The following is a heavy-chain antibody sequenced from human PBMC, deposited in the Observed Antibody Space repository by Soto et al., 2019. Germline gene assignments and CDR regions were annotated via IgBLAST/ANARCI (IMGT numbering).Heavy chain of an antibody. CDR3: AREVLWFGELNGMDV. V-gene: IGHV4-4*07. CDR1: GGSISSYY. D-gene: IGHD3-10*01. J-gene: IGHJ6*02. CDR2: IYTSGST. Sequence: LALTCTVSGGSISSYYWSWIRQPAGKGLEWIGRIYTSGSTNYNPSLKSRVTMSVDTSKNQFSLKLSSVTAADTAVYYCAREVLWFGELNGMDVWGQGTTVTVSS.